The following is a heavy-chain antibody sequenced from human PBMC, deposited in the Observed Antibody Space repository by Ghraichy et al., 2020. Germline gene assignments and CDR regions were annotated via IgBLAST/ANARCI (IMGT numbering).Heavy chain of an antibody. CDR3: AKNGSMWFGESSGAFDV. Sequence: SLTCSVSGASIRNSNYYWGWIRQAPGKGLEWIGAVYYVGAARYNPSLKSRVSMSVDTSKNEISLRLNSVTVADTAVYYCAKNGSMWFGESSGAFDVWGQGTTVIVSS. V-gene: IGHV4-39*01. CDR1: GASIRNSNYY. D-gene: IGHD3-10*01. J-gene: IGHJ3*01. CDR2: VYYVGAA.